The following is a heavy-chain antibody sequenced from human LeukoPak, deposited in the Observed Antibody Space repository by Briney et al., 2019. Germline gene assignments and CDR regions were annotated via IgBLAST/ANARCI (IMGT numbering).Heavy chain of an antibody. V-gene: IGHV4-34*01. D-gene: IGHD2-2*01. CDR2: INHSGST. CDR3: ARDGVVPAAIGRRRGRFDY. Sequence: SETLSLTCAVYGGSFSGYYWSWIRQPPGKGLEWIGEINHSGSTNYNPSLKSRVTISVDTSKNKFSLKLSSVTAADTAVYYCARDGVVPAAIGRRRGRFDYWGQGTLVSVSS. J-gene: IGHJ4*02. CDR1: GGSFSGYY.